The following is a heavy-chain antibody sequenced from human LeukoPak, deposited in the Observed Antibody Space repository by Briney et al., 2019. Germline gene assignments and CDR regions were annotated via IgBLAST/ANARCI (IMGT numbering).Heavy chain of an antibody. V-gene: IGHV3-23*01. J-gene: IGHJ3*02. D-gene: IGHD1-26*01. CDR1: GFTFSSSA. Sequence: GSLRLSCAASGFTFSSSAMSWVRQAPGKGLEWVSDIGGSGDYTNYADSVKGRLTISRDNSKNTLYLQMHSLRAEDTAIYSCARARGSHNAFDIWGQGTVVTVSS. CDR3: ARARGSHNAFDI. CDR2: IGGSGDYT.